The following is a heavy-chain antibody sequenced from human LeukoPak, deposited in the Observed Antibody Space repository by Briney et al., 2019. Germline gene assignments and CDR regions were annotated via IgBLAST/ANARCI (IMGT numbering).Heavy chain of an antibody. CDR2: ISYDGNKK. V-gene: IGHV3-30*03. CDR1: GFTFSSYG. J-gene: IGHJ5*02. D-gene: IGHD3-16*01. Sequence: GRSLRLSCAASGFTFSSYGMHWVRQAPGKGLEWVAVISYDGNKKYYADSVKGRFTISRDNSKNTLYLQMNSLRAEDTAVYYCARDGGTRLGFDPWGQGTLVTVSS. CDR3: ARDGGTRLGFDP.